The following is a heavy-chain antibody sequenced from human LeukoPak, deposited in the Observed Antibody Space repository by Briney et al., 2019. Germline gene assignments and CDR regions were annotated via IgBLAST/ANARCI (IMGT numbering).Heavy chain of an antibody. J-gene: IGHJ4*02. D-gene: IGHD4-17*01. Sequence: GGSLRLSCAASGFTFSNYWMNWVRQAPGKGLEWVSNTNTDGGEKYYVDSVKGRFTISRDNAQNSLYLQMNSLRAEDTAVYYCAKAPLPRVTTGYYFDYWGQGTLVTVSS. CDR2: TNTDGGEK. CDR1: GFTFSNYW. CDR3: AKAPLPRVTTGYYFDY. V-gene: IGHV3-7*01.